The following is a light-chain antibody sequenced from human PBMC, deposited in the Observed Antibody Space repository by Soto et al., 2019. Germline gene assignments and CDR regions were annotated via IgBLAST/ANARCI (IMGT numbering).Light chain of an antibody. V-gene: IGKV3-20*01. CDR1: QSISSNS. CDR3: QQYGSSPRIT. CDR2: GAS. Sequence: EMVLTQSPGTLSLSPGERATLSCTASQSISSNSLAWYQQKPGQAPRLFIYGASSRATGIPDRFSGSGSGTHFTLTISRLEPEDFAPYYCQQYGSSPRITFGQGTRLEIK. J-gene: IGKJ5*01.